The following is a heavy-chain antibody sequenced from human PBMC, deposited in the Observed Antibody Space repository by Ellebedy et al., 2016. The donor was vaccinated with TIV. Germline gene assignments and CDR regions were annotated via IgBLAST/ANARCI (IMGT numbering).Heavy chain of an antibody. CDR3: VRGGGNAFDI. V-gene: IGHV4-39*07. J-gene: IGHJ3*02. CDR1: GGSISSSSFN. D-gene: IGHD3-16*01. CDR2: IWHTGTS. Sequence: MPSETLSLTCTVSGGSISSSSFNWGWIRQPPGKGPEGIGIIWHTGTSWYNTSLESRLTVSVDTSKNQFSMKLSSLSAADTALYYCVRGGGNAFDIWGQGTKVTVSS.